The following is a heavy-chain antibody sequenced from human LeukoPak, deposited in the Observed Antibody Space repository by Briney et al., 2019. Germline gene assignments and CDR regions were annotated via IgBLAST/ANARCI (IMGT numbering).Heavy chain of an antibody. V-gene: IGHV6-1*01. J-gene: IGHJ4*02. CDR1: GDSVSSNSAA. Sequence: SQTLSLTYDISGDSVSSNSAAWKWISPSPSRGLEWLGRTYYRSKWYSDYAVSLKSRMTIIADTSKNHFSLQLNSVTPDDTAVSHCARSGGTATGKYERATLDYWGQGTLVTVSS. CDR2: TYYRSKWYS. CDR3: ARSGGTATGKYERATLDY. D-gene: IGHD1-14*01.